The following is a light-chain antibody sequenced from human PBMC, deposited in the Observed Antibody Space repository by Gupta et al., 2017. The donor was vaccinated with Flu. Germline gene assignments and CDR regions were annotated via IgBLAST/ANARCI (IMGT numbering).Light chain of an antibody. J-gene: IGLJ2*01. V-gene: IGLV3-1*01. Sequence: SYELTLPPSVSVSPGQTASITCSGDKLGDNYACWYQQKPGQSPVLLIYQDSKRPSGIPERFSGSNSGNTATLTISGPQAMDEADYYCQSWDSSTEVFGGGTKLTVL. CDR2: QDS. CDR3: QSWDSSTEV. CDR1: KLGDNY.